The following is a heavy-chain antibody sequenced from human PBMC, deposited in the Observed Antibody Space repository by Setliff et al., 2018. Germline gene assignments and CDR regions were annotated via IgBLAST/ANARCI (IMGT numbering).Heavy chain of an antibody. J-gene: IGHJ6*03. D-gene: IGHD4-17*01. CDR3: AKDLGDDGHYYYYMDV. Sequence: GGSLRLSCTTSGFSLDSHTMLWVRQAPGKGLDWVTLIWHDGTTKIYADSVKGRFSMSRDLSRNTLYLQMNRLTVEDTAVYYCAKDLGDDGHYYYYMDVWGKGTTVTVSS. V-gene: IGHV3-33*03. CDR1: GFSLDSHT. CDR2: IWHDGTTK.